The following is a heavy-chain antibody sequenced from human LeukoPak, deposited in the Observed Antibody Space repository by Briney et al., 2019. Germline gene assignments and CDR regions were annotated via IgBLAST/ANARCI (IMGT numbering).Heavy chain of an antibody. CDR3: ARVGYSGYDNRGSFDY. J-gene: IGHJ4*02. V-gene: IGHV4-39*07. CDR2: IFYSGST. D-gene: IGHD5-12*01. Sequence: PSETLSLTCTVSGGSISTSNYYWGWIRQPPGKGLEWIGNIFYSGSTYYSPSLRSRVTISLDTSRNQFSLKLNSVTAADTAVYYCARVGYSGYDNRGSFDYWGQGTLVTVSS. CDR1: GGSISTSNYY.